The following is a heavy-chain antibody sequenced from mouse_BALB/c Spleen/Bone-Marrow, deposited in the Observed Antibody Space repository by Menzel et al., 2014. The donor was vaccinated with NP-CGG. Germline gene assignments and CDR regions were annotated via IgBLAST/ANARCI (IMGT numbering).Heavy chain of an antibody. CDR3: AFNSYWFFDV. J-gene: IGHJ1*01. CDR2: ILPGSGST. Sequence: QVQLKQSGAELMKPGASVKISCKATGYTFRSYWMEWVRQRPGHGLEWIGEILPGSGSTNHNEKFKGKATFTADTSSNTAYLQLSSLTSEDSAVYYCAFNSYWFFDVWGAGTTVTVSS. CDR1: GYTFRSYW. V-gene: IGHV1-9*01.